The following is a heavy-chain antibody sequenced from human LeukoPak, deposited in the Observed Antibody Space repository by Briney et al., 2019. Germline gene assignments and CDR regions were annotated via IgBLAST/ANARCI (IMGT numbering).Heavy chain of an antibody. CDR1: GGSISSSDYY. J-gene: IGHJ6*02. CDR2: ISYSGST. CDR3: ARDIAVAGTAGYYYYGMDV. D-gene: IGHD6-19*01. Sequence: PSETLSLTCTVSGGSISSSDYYWSWIRQSPGKGLEWIGCISYSGSTYYNPSLKSRVTISVDTSKNQFSLKLSSVTAADTAVYYCARDIAVAGTAGYYYYGMDVWGQGTTVTVSS. V-gene: IGHV4-30-4*01.